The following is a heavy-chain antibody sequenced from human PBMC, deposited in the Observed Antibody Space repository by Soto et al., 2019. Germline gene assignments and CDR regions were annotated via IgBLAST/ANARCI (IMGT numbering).Heavy chain of an antibody. Sequence: PGGSLRLSCAASGFTFSSYGMHWVRQAPGKGLEWVAVIWYDGSNKYYADSVKGRFTISRDNSKNTLYLQMNSLRAEDTAVYYCARAWQDSSSVVLLPRYGMDVWGQGTTVTVSS. CDR3: ARAWQDSSSVVLLPRYGMDV. V-gene: IGHV3-33*01. CDR1: GFTFSSYG. D-gene: IGHD6-6*01. J-gene: IGHJ6*02. CDR2: IWYDGSNK.